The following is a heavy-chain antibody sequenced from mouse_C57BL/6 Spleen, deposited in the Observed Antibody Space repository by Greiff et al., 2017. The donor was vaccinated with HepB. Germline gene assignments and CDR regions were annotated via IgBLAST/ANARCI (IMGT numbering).Heavy chain of an antibody. CDR1: GYTFTDYN. V-gene: IGHV1-22*01. J-gene: IGHJ1*03. CDR2: INPNNGGT. CDR3: ARGEDFDWYFDV. Sequence: EVKLVESGPELVKPGASVKMSCKASGYTFTDYNMHWVKQSHGKSLEWIGYINPNNGGTSYNQKFKGKATLTVNKSSSTAYMELRSLTSEDSAVYYCARGEDFDWYFDVWGTGTTVTVSS.